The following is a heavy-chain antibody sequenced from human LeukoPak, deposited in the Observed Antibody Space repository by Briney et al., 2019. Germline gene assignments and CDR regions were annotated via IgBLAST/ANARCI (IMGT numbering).Heavy chain of an antibody. D-gene: IGHD1-26*01. CDR3: ARHNRAYGGSYGAFDI. CDR2: IYYSGST. J-gene: IGHJ3*02. Sequence: SETLSLTCIVSGCSIYSSSYYWGWIRQPPGKRLEWIGIIYYSGSTYYNPSLKSRVTISVDTSKNQFSLELSSVTAADTAVYYCARHNRAYGGSYGAFDIWGQGTMVTVSS. CDR1: GCSIYSSSYY. V-gene: IGHV4-39*01.